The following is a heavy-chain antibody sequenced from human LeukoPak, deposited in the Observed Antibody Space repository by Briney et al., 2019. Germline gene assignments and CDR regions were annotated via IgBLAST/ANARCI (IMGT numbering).Heavy chain of an antibody. V-gene: IGHV3-48*03. Sequence: PGRSLRLSCAASGLTFSTHNMNWVRQAPGKGLEWVSYISSSGLTIDYADSVKGRFTISRDNAKNSLYLQMNSLRAEDTAVYYCARDPSLDYWGQGTLVTVSS. J-gene: IGHJ4*02. CDR2: ISSSGLTI. CDR3: ARDPSLDY. CDR1: GLTFSTHN.